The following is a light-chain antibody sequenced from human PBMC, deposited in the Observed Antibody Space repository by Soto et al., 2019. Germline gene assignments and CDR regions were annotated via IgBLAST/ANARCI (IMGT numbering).Light chain of an antibody. CDR2: KAS. Sequence: DIQMTQSPSTLSASVGDRATITCRASQGISVWLAWYQQKAGKAPNLLISKASRLETGVPSRFSGSGSETEFTLTISGLQPGDSATYYCQQYNSDSPTFGQGTKVDI. V-gene: IGKV1-5*03. CDR3: QQYNSDSPT. J-gene: IGKJ1*01. CDR1: QGISVW.